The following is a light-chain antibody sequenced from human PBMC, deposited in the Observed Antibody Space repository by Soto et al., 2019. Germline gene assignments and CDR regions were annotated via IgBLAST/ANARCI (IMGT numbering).Light chain of an antibody. V-gene: IGKV1-5*01. CDR1: QNINAW. CDR2: DVS. J-gene: IGKJ1*01. CDR3: QQYHRYST. Sequence: DIRMTQAPSTLSASVGDRVTITCRASQNINAWLAWYQQKPGKAPRLLIYDVSTLDSGVPSRFSGSASGTEFTLTISRLEFDDFATYYCQQYHRYSTFGQGTRVDIK.